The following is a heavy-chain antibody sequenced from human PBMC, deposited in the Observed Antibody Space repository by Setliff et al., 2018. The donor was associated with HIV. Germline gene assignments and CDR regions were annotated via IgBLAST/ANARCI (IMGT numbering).Heavy chain of an antibody. CDR2: INYDDNYE. CDR1: GFTFSAHG. D-gene: IGHD4-17*01. J-gene: IGHJ3*02. CDR3: VKDGDYRNGDYDAFDI. Sequence: TGGSLRLSCAASGFTFSAHGMHWVRQAPGKGLEWVTFINYDDNYEYYADSVKGRFTISRDNSKSTVDLQMTSLTAEDTAVYYCVKDGDYRNGDYDAFDIWGQGTMVTVSS. V-gene: IGHV3-30*02.